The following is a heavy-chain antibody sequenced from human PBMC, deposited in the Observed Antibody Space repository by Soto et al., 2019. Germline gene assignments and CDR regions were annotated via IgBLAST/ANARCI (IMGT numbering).Heavy chain of an antibody. J-gene: IGHJ6*02. Sequence: PVGSLRLSCAASGFTFTRYSMNWVRQAPGKGLEWVSSISSTTNYIYYGDSMKGRFTISRDNAKNSLYLEMNSLRAEDTAVYYCARDRGYDAHDYYYNAMDVWGQGTTVTVSS. CDR1: GFTFTRYS. D-gene: IGHD2-15*01. CDR2: ISSTTNYI. CDR3: ARDRGYDAHDYYYNAMDV. V-gene: IGHV3-21*06.